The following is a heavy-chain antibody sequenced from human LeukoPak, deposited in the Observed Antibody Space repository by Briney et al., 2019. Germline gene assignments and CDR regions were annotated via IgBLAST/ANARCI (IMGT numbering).Heavy chain of an antibody. CDR1: GDTLTEIS. J-gene: IGHJ4*02. V-gene: IGHV1-24*01. D-gene: IGHD6-6*01. CDR2: LHPEDREV. Sequence: ASVKVSCRVSGDTLTEISIHWVRQTPGKGLEWMGGLHPEDREVIYAQKFQGRVTMTEDSSTDTANMDLRSLRSEDTAVYYCATAEQLVWGQGTLVTVSS. CDR3: ATAEQLV.